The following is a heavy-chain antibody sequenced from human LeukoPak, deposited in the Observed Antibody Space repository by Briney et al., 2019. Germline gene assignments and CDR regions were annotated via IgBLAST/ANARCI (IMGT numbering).Heavy chain of an antibody. Sequence: PGGSLRLSCAASGFTFSNYWMTWVRQAPGKGLEWVANINRDGSERYYVDSVKGRFTISRDDAKSSLYLQMDSLRAEDTAIYYCARDKVVGATYFDYWGQGTLVTVSS. CDR3: ARDKVVGATYFDY. J-gene: IGHJ4*02. V-gene: IGHV3-7*01. D-gene: IGHD1-26*01. CDR2: INRDGSER. CDR1: GFTFSNYW.